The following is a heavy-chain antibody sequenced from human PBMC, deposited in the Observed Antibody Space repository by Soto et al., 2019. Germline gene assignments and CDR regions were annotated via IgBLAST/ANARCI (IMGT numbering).Heavy chain of an antibody. CDR3: ARSGDNYNVLDY. V-gene: IGHV3-11*06. Sequence: SVGSLRLSCAASGFTFSDYYMSWIRQAPGKGLEWLSYSSNSGTYTRYADSVKGRFSISRDNAKNSLFLQINSLRGEDTAIYYCARSGDNYNVLDYWGQGTTATVYS. CDR1: GFTFSDYY. J-gene: IGHJ4*02. CDR2: SSNSGTYT. D-gene: IGHD3-10*02.